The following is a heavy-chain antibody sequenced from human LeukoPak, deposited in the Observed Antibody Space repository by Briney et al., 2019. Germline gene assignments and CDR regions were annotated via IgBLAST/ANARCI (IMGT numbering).Heavy chain of an antibody. J-gene: IGHJ4*02. Sequence: PSETLSLTCTVSGGSISSYYWAWLRQPPGGGLEYIGHIYYKGNTDYNPSLKSRVTISVDTSKNQFSLKLHSVTAADTAVHYCARWYCSPTTCYYLDYWGQGTLVTVSS. V-gene: IGHV4-59*01. CDR1: GGSISSYY. D-gene: IGHD2-2*01. CDR2: IYYKGNT. CDR3: ARWYCSPTTCYYLDY.